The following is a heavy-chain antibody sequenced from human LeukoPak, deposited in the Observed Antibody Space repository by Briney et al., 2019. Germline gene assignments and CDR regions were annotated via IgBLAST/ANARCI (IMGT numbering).Heavy chain of an antibody. V-gene: IGHV3-30*18. J-gene: IGHJ4*02. CDR2: IFYDGTER. Sequence: PGRSLRLSCSAPGFIFSDYGMHWVRQAPGKGLEWVAVIFYDGTERYYADSVKGRFIISRDNSKNTLYLQMNSLRSDDTAVYYCAKDWGYGLGNYLDSWGQGSLV. CDR3: AKDWGYGLGNYLDS. D-gene: IGHD3-10*01. CDR1: GFIFSDYG.